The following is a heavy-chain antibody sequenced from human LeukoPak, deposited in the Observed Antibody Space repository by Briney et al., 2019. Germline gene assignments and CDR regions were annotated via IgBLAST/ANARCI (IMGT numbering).Heavy chain of an antibody. D-gene: IGHD1-26*01. CDR2: INSGGSAI. Sequence: GGSLRLSCAASGFTFNSYEMNWVRQAPGKGLEWVSYINSGGSAIYYADSVKGRFTISRDNAKNSLYLQMNSLRADDTAVYYCARGGSYVHYWGQGTLVTVSA. J-gene: IGHJ4*02. CDR1: GFTFNSYE. V-gene: IGHV3-48*03. CDR3: ARGGSYVHY.